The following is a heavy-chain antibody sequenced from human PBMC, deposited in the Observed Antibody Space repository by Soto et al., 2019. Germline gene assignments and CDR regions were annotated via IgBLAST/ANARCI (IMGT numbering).Heavy chain of an antibody. J-gene: IGHJ4*02. D-gene: IGHD1-26*01. CDR2: IYHSGST. V-gene: IGHV4-4*02. CDR3: ARVVGATRDY. Sequence: SETLSLTCTVSGDSISSGDYYWSWVRQPPGKGLEWIGEIYHSGSTNYNPSLKSRVTISVDKSKNQFSLKLSSVTAADTAVYYCARVVGATRDYWGQGTLVTVS. CDR1: GDSISSGDYY.